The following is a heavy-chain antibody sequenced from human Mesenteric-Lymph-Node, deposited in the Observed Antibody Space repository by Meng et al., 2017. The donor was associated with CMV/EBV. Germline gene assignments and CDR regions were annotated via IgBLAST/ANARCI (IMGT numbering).Heavy chain of an antibody. D-gene: IGHD4-23*01. CDR3: ARAYGGNPFADY. V-gene: IGHV1-18*01. CDR1: GYSFASYG. CDR2: IGAYNGIT. J-gene: IGHJ4*02. Sequence: ASVKVSCKASGYSFASYGISWVRQAPGQGLEWVGWIGAYNGITTYAQNFQGRVTMTIDTSTDTAYMDLRSLRSDDTAVYYCARAYGGNPFADYWGQGTLVTVS.